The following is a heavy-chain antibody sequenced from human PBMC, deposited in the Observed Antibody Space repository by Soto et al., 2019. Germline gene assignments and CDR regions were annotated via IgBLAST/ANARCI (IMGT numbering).Heavy chain of an antibody. CDR2: IYYSGST. CDR3: ARLKDDSSGYYYFDY. Sequence: SETLSLTWTVSGGSISSSSYYWGWIRQPPGKGLEWIGSIYYSGSTYYNPSLKSRVTISVDTSKNQFSLKLSSVTAADTAVYYCARLKDDSSGYYYFDYWGQGTLVTVS. CDR1: GGSISSSSYY. J-gene: IGHJ4*02. V-gene: IGHV4-39*01. D-gene: IGHD3-22*01.